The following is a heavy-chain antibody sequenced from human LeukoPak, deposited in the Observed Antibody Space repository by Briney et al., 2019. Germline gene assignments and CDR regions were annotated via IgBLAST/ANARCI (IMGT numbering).Heavy chain of an antibody. Sequence: SETLSLTCAVSGGSISRSNWWSWVRQSPQKGLEWIGEIYDNGSTNYNPSLKSRVTIPVDKSKNQFSLKLSSVTAADTAVYYCASPRAERSTWYAVDYWGQGTLVTVSA. CDR2: IYDNGST. CDR1: GGSISRSNW. D-gene: IGHD2-2*01. CDR3: ASPRAERSTWYAVDY. V-gene: IGHV4-4*02. J-gene: IGHJ4*02.